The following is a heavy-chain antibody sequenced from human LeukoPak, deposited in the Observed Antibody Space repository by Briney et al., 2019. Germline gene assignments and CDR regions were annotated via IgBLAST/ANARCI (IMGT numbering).Heavy chain of an antibody. V-gene: IGHV4-39*01. CDR2: IYYSGST. Sequence: PSETLSLTCAVYGGSFSGYYWGWIRQPPGKGLEWIGSIYYSGSTYYNPSLKSRVTISVDTSKNQFSLKLSSVTAADTAVYYCARGEYYDILTGYYKKNWFDPWGQGTLVTVSS. CDR3: ARGEYYDILTGYYKKNWFDP. J-gene: IGHJ5*02. D-gene: IGHD3-9*01. CDR1: GGSFSGYY.